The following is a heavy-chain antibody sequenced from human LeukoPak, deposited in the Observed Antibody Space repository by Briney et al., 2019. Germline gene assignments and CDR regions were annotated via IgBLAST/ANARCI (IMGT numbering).Heavy chain of an antibody. Sequence: SETLSLTCTVSGGSISSYYWSWIRQPPGKGLEWIGYIYYSGSTNYNPSLKSRVTISVDTSKNQFSLKLSSVTAADTAVYYCARETLWCSGGSCYHYLDYWGQGTLVTVSS. CDR3: ARETLWCSGGSCYHYLDY. D-gene: IGHD2-15*01. J-gene: IGHJ4*02. CDR2: IYYSGST. V-gene: IGHV4-59*01. CDR1: GGSISSYY.